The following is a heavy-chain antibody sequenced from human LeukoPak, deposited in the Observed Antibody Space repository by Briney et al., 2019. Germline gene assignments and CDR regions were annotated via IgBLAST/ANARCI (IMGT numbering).Heavy chain of an antibody. D-gene: IGHD6-19*01. V-gene: IGHV3-30-3*01. CDR2: ISYHGNNK. CDR1: GFTFSSYA. CDR3: ARDDGDSSGWFMDFDY. J-gene: IGHJ4*02. Sequence: GGSLRLSCAASGFTFSSYAMHWVRQAPGKGLEWVAVISYHGNNKNYVDSVKGRFTISRGNSKNTLYLQMNSLRAEDTAVYYCARDDGDSSGWFMDFDYWGQGTLVTVSS.